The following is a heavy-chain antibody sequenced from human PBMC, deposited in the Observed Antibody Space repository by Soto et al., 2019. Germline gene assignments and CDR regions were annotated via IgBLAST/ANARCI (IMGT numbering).Heavy chain of an antibody. D-gene: IGHD6-13*01. V-gene: IGHV3-30-3*01. CDR2: ISYDRSNK. Sequence: GGSLRLSCAPSGFTFSSYAMHWARQAPRKGLEWVAVISYDRSNKYYADFVKGRFTISRDNSRNTLYLQMNSLRAEDTAVYYCAREQQLVRYFDYWGQGTLVTVSS. J-gene: IGHJ4*02. CDR1: GFTFSSYA. CDR3: AREQQLVRYFDY.